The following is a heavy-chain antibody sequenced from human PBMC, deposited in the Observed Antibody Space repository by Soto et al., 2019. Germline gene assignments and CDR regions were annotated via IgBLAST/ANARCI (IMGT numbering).Heavy chain of an antibody. V-gene: IGHV1-69*12. CDR1: GGTFGNSA. CDR3: ARDKDRQQLGGNYYYGIDV. D-gene: IGHD3-3*02. Sequence: QVQLVQSGAEVKKPGSSVTVSCKASGGTFGNSAISWVRQAPGQGLEWMGGILPIFPTPDYAQKFQGIVTITADESTSTAHMELTRLRSEDTAVYYCARDKDRQQLGGNYYYGIDVWGQGTTVTVSS. J-gene: IGHJ6*02. CDR2: ILPIFPTP.